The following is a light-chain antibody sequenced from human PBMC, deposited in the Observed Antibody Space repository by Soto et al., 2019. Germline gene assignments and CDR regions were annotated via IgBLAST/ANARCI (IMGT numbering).Light chain of an antibody. CDR2: DVS. Sequence: QSVLTQPTSASGSPGQSITISCTGTSSDVGGYNYVSWYQQHPGKAPKLMINDVSNRPSGVSNRFSGSKSGNTASLTISGLQAEDEADYYCSSYTSSSTPYVFGTRTKVTVL. J-gene: IGLJ1*01. CDR3: SSYTSSSTPYV. V-gene: IGLV2-14*01. CDR1: SSDVGGYNY.